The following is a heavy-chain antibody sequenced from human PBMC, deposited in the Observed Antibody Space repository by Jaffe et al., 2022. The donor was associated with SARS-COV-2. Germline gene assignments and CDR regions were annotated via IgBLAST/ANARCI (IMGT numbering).Heavy chain of an antibody. V-gene: IGHV3-30*18. CDR1: GFTFTNYG. Sequence: QVQLVESGGGVVQPGRSLRLSCAASGFTFTNYGMHWIRQAPGKGLEWVAAISYDGTNKYYEDSVRGRFIISRDNSKNTLYLQMNRLRAEDTALYYCAKDLHTSGDDWGQGTLVTVSS. J-gene: IGHJ4*02. D-gene: IGHD6-19*01. CDR2: ISYDGTNK. CDR3: AKDLHTSGDD.